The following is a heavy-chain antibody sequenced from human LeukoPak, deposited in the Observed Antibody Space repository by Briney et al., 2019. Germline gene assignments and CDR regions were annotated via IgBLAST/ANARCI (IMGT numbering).Heavy chain of an antibody. J-gene: IGHJ4*02. CDR3: ARRPPAVAGLDY. D-gene: IGHD6-19*01. Sequence: GGSLRLSCAASGFTFSSYNMHWVRQAPGKGLEWVAVISKDGSNKYYADSVKGRFTISRDNSKNTVYVEMNSLRGEDTAVYYCARRPPAVAGLDYWGQGTLVIVSS. CDR1: GFTFSSYN. CDR2: ISKDGSNK. V-gene: IGHV3-30*03.